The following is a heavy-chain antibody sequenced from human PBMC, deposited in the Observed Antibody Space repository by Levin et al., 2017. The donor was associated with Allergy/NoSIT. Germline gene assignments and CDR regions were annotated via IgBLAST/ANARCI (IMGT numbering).Heavy chain of an antibody. CDR2: IIPIFGTA. Sequence: SVKVSCKASGGTFSSYAISWVRQAPGQGLEWMGGIIPIFGTANYAQKFQGRVTITADESTSTAYMELSSLRSEDTAVYYCARDKGQGVDYYYYGMDVWGQGTTVTVSS. CDR3: ARDKGQGVDYYYYGMDV. V-gene: IGHV1-69*13. CDR1: GGTFSSYA. J-gene: IGHJ6*02.